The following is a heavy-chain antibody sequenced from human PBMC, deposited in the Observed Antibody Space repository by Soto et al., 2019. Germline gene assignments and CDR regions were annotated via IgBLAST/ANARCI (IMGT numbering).Heavy chain of an antibody. J-gene: IGHJ3*02. CDR2: ISAYNGNT. V-gene: IGHV1-18*01. CDR1: GYTFTSYG. D-gene: IGHD2-15*01. Sequence: QVQLVQSGAEVKKPGASVKVSCKASGYTFTSYGISWVRQAPGQGLEWMGWISAYNGNTNYAQKLQGRVTMTTDTSTSTAYIELRSLRSDDTAVYYCARTGTGNPTYVVVVAATSNAFDIWGQGTMVTVSS. CDR3: ARTGTGNPTYVVVVAATSNAFDI.